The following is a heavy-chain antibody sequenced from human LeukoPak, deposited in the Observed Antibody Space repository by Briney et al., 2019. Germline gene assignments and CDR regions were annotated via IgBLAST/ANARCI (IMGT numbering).Heavy chain of an antibody. V-gene: IGHV1-2*02. Sequence: GASVKVSCKASGYTFTGYYMHWVRQAPGQGLEWMGWINPNSGGTNYAQKFQGRVTMTRDTSTSTAYMELRSLRSDDTAVYYCARDPSYYDSSGYYYPGYYYYYMDVWGKGTTVTISS. J-gene: IGHJ6*03. CDR3: ARDPSYYDSSGYYYPGYYYYYMDV. D-gene: IGHD3-22*01. CDR2: INPNSGGT. CDR1: GYTFTGYY.